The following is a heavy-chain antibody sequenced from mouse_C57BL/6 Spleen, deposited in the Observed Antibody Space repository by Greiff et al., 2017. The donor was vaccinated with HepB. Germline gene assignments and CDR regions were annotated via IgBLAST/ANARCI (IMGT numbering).Heavy chain of an antibody. Sequence: DVMLVESGGGLVKPGGSLKLSCAASGFTFSDYGMHWVRQAPEKGLEWVAYISSGSSTIYYADTVKGRFTISRDNAKNPLFLQMTSLRSEDTAMYYCARRYYGSSFAMDYWGQGTSVTVSS. V-gene: IGHV5-17*01. J-gene: IGHJ4*01. CDR2: ISSGSSTI. D-gene: IGHD1-1*01. CDR3: ARRYYGSSFAMDY. CDR1: GFTFSDYG.